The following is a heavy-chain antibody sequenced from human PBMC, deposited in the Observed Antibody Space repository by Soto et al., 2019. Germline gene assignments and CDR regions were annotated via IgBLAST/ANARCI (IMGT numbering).Heavy chain of an antibody. CDR3: ARDEYYDSNTWFDH. V-gene: IGHV4-4*07. J-gene: IGHJ5*02. Sequence: ASETLSLTCTVSGGAITAYYWSWIRQPVGEGLQWIGRVYSTGSTNYNPSLRSRVTMSVDTSQNQFFLRLSSVTAADTAVYYCARDEYYDSNTWFDHWGQGILVTVSS. CDR2: VYSTGST. CDR1: GGAITAYY. D-gene: IGHD3-22*01.